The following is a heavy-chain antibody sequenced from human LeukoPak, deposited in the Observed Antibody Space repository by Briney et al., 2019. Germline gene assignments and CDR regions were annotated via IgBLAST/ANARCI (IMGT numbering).Heavy chain of an antibody. D-gene: IGHD6-13*01. V-gene: IGHV4-39*07. J-gene: IGHJ5*02. Sequence: PSETLSLTCTVSGGSISSGSYYWGWIRQPPGQGLEWIGSIYYSGSTNYNPSLKSRVTISVDTSKNQFSLKLSSVTAADTAVYYCARDDVSSSWYRWFDPWGQGTLVTVSS. CDR2: IYYSGST. CDR3: ARDDVSSSWYRWFDP. CDR1: GGSISSGSYY.